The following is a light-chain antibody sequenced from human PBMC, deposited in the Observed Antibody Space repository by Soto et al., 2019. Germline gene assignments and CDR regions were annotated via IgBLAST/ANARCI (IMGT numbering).Light chain of an antibody. V-gene: IGKV3-20*01. CDR1: QNLYSNY. CDR2: GAF. J-gene: IGKJ4*01. Sequence: EVVLTQSPCTLSLSPGERATISCRASQNLYSNYLAWYQQKPGRAPRLLIFGAFNRATGIPDRFSGSASGTDFTLTISGLEPEDFAVYYCQQYETSPLTFGGGTKV. CDR3: QQYETSPLT.